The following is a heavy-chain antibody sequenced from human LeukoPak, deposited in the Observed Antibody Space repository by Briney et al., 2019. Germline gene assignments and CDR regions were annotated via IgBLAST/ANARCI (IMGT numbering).Heavy chain of an antibody. J-gene: IGHJ4*02. CDR1: GFTFSGYA. CDR3: AKTNGYYSD. CDR2: ISDSGDAT. D-gene: IGHD3-22*01. V-gene: IGHV3-23*01. Sequence: GGSLRLSCAASGFTFSGYAMSWVRQARGKGLEWVSAISDSGDATYYADSVKGRFTISRDNSKNSLSLQVSSLRAEDTAVYYCAKTNGYYSDWGQGTLVTVSS.